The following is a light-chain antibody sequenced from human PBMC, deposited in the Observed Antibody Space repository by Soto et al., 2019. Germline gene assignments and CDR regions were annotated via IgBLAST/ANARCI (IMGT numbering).Light chain of an antibody. CDR2: DTS. CDR3: HPYHAWPLT. J-gene: IGKJ5*01. CDR1: QSVGSE. V-gene: IGKV3-15*01. Sequence: EIVMTQSPATLSVSPGKGAALSCRASQSVGSELAWYRQTPGQSPSLVIHDTSTRATGVPARFSGSGSGTEFTLTITSLQFEDFAVYYCHPYHAWPLTFGQGTRLEI.